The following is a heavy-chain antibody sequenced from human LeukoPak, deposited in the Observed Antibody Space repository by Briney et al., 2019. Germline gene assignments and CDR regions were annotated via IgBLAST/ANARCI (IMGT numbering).Heavy chain of an antibody. CDR1: GGSISSYY. J-gene: IGHJ6*02. CDR2: IYTSGST. V-gene: IGHV4-4*07. CDR3: ARSYSSSWYGYGMDV. D-gene: IGHD6-13*01. Sequence: NPSETLSLTCTVSGGSISSYYWSWIRQPAGKGLEWIGRIYTSGSTNYNPSLKSRVTMSVDTSKNQFSLKLSSATAADTAVYYCARSYSSSWYGYGMDVWGQGTTVTVSS.